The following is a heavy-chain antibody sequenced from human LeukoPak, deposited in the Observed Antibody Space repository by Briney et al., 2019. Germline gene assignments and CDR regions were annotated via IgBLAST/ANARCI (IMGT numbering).Heavy chain of an antibody. D-gene: IGHD3-10*01. CDR2: ISSNGGST. CDR1: GFTFSSYA. CDR3: ARDFGTIVL. V-gene: IGHV3-64*01. J-gene: IGHJ4*02. Sequence: GGSLRLSCAASGFTFSSYAMHWVRQAPGKGLEYVSAISSNGGSTYYANSVKGRFTISRDNSKNTLYLQMGSLRAEDTAVYYCARDFGTIVLWGQGTLVTVSS.